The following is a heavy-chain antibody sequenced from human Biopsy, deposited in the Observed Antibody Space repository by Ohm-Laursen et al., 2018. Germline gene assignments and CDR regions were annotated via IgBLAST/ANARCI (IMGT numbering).Heavy chain of an antibody. CDR1: GVSINGGRYY. Sequence: SDTLSLTCSVSGVSINGGRYYWNWIRHHPGRGLEWIGNIFYSANTYYNPSLKSRVTISVDTSKNQFSLKLSSVTAADTAVYYCAKNLAVSSYALDIWGQGTMVTVSS. CDR3: AKNLAVSSYALDI. D-gene: IGHD2/OR15-2a*01. J-gene: IGHJ3*02. V-gene: IGHV4-31*03. CDR2: IFYSANT.